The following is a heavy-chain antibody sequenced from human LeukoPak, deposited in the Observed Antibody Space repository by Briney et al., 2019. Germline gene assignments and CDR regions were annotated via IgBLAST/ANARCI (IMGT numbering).Heavy chain of an antibody. CDR3: ARTNWGLLDY. Sequence: KPSETLSLTCTVSGASISIYYGSWIRQPPGKGLEWIGSTYYSGSTSYSGSTNYNPSLKSRVTISLDTSKNQFSLKLSSVTAADTAVYYCARTNWGLLDYWGQGTLVTVSS. V-gene: IGHV4-59*01. CDR1: GASISIYY. J-gene: IGHJ4*02. D-gene: IGHD7-27*01. CDR2: TYYSGSTSYSGST.